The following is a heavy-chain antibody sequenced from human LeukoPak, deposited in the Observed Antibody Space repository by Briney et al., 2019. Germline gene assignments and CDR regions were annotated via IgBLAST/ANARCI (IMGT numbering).Heavy chain of an antibody. V-gene: IGHV3-48*03. CDR3: TRGFGDYAY. CDR1: GFIFSRHQ. Sequence: GGSLRLSCAASGFIFSRHQMNWVRQAPGKGLEWVSYITTSGVTTYYADSVKGRFTISRDNAKNSLYLQLNSLRAEDTAVYYCTRGFGDYAYWGQGTLVTVSS. D-gene: IGHD3-16*01. J-gene: IGHJ4*02. CDR2: ITTSGVTT.